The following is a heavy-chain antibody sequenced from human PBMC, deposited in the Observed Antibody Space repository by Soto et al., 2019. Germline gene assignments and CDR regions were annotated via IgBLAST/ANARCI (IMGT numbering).Heavy chain of an antibody. CDR2: ISSTSSTI. Sequence: PGGPLRLSCAASGFTFNSYGMIWVRQAPGKGLEWISYISSTSSTIYYADSVRGRFTISRDIANSSLYLQMNSLRDEDTAVYYCARETFRISNYYSDCWGLGT. CDR1: GFTFNSYG. CDR3: ARETFRISNYYSDC. D-gene: IGHD3-10*01. V-gene: IGHV3-48*02. J-gene: IGHJ4*02.